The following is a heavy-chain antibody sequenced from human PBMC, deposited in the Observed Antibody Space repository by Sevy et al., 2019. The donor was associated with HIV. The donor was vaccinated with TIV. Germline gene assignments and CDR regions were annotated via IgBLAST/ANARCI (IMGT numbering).Heavy chain of an antibody. CDR2: IKRKSDGGRI. V-gene: IGHV3-15*07. CDR1: GFTLNKAW. CDR3: SMEDGYNYFDY. D-gene: IGHD5-12*01. J-gene: IGHJ4*02. Sequence: GGSLRLSCAASGFTLNKAWMNWVRQAPGKGLEWVGRIKRKSDGGRIDYAEPGKGRFSMSKDDSKNTLYLQMNSLKIEDTAGYYCSMEDGYNYFDYWGQGALVTVSS.